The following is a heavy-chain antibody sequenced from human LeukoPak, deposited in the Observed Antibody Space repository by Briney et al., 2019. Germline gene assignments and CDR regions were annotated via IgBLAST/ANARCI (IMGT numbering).Heavy chain of an antibody. CDR1: GASISSQY. CDR2: TSGSI. Sequence: SETLSLTCAVSGASISSQYWSWIRQPPGKGLEWIGYTSGSISDNPSLKSRVAVSVDPSQNQVSLSLPSVTTADTAVYYCARVLAIFGLDTTDFYMDVWGKGTTVTVSS. D-gene: IGHD3/OR15-3a*01. CDR3: ARVLAIFGLDTTDFYMDV. V-gene: IGHV4-59*11. J-gene: IGHJ6*03.